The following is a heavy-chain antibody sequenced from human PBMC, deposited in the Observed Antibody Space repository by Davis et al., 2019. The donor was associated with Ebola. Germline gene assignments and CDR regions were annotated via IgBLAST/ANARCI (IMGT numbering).Heavy chain of an antibody. J-gene: IGHJ3*01. Sequence: PGGSLRLSCVASGFTFSSFVMHWVRQAPGKGLEWVAVISYDGSKKYYADSVKGRFTISRDNSKNTLYLQMNSLRVEDTAIYYCAKDTSNVWFDVWGQGTMVTVSS. CDR3: AKDTSNVWFDV. CDR2: ISYDGSKK. CDR1: GFTFSSFV. D-gene: IGHD6-19*01. V-gene: IGHV3-30*18.